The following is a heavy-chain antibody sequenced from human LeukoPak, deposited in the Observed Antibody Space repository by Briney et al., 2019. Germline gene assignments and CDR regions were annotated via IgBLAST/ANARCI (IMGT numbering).Heavy chain of an antibody. J-gene: IGHJ6*03. CDR3: ARITMGATIANFYYYHMDV. CDR1: GFTISHYS. D-gene: IGHD3-3*01. Sequence: GGSLRLSCAAYGFTISHYSMHWVRQAPGKGLEYVSAIISNGGSTHYADSVKGRFTISRDNSKNTLYLQMDSLRAEDMAVYYCARITMGATIANFYYYHMDVWGKGATVTVSS. CDR2: IISNGGST. V-gene: IGHV3-64*02.